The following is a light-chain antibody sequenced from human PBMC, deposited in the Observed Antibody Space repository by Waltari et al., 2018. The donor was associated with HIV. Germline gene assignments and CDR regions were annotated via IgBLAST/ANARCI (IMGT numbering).Light chain of an antibody. V-gene: IGLV2-8*01. CDR3: MSYTGHNRWV. J-gene: IGLJ3*02. Sequence: QSALTQPPSASGSPGQSLTISCTGTIGDVGDYDYFSLYQQHPGKAPILLIYEVSQRPSGVPDRFSGSKSGNTASLTVSGLQAEDEADYHCMSYTGHNRWVFGGGTKLTVL. CDR2: EVS. CDR1: IGDVGDYDY.